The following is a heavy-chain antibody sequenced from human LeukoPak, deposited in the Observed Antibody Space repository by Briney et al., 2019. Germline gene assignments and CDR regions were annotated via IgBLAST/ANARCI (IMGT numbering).Heavy chain of an antibody. V-gene: IGHV3-33*01. CDR3: ARDYSKYSSSSTPDY. J-gene: IGHJ4*02. Sequence: GRSLRLSCAASGFTFSIYGMHWVRQAPGKGLEWVAVIWYDGSNKYYADSVKGRFTISRDNSKNTLYLQMNSLRAEDTAVYYCARDYSKYSSSSTPDYWGQGTLVTVSS. D-gene: IGHD6-13*01. CDR2: IWYDGSNK. CDR1: GFTFSIYG.